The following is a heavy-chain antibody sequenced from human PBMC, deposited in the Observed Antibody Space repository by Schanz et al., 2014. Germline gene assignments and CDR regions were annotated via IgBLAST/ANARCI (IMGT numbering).Heavy chain of an antibody. J-gene: IGHJ6*02. CDR3: ARYSSSSAAYAMDV. CDR2: ITSSRSFI. V-gene: IGHV3-21*01. D-gene: IGHD6-6*01. CDR1: GFTFSSNA. Sequence: EVQLLESGGGLVQPGGSLRLSCAASGFTFSSNAMCWVRQAPGKGLEWVSSITSSRSFIYYADSVKGRVTISRDNAKKSVYLQMDSLRAEDSAVYYCARYSSSSAAYAMDVWGQGTTVTVSS.